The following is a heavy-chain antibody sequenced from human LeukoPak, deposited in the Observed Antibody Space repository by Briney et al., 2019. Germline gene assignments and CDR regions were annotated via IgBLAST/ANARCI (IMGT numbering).Heavy chain of an antibody. J-gene: IGHJ4*02. Sequence: PGGSLRLSCTASGYTLGSHDMHWVRQTTGEGLEWVAAIASGFQTFYAGSVKGRFTVSREDAKNSLYLQMNSLRAGDTAVYYCVREERGYPYTYFDYWGQGTLVTVSS. D-gene: IGHD3-10*01. V-gene: IGHV3-13*01. CDR3: VREERGYPYTYFDY. CDR1: GYTLGSHD. CDR2: IASGFQT.